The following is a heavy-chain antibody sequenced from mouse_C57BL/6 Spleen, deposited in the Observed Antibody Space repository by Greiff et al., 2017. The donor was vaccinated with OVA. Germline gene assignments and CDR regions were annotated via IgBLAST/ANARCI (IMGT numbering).Heavy chain of an antibody. CDR2: IYPGSGST. CDR1: GYTFTSYW. V-gene: IGHV1-55*01. D-gene: IGHD3-1*01. CDR3: ARLGLYDYDAMDY. J-gene: IGHJ4*01. Sequence: QVQLQQSGAELVKPGASVKMSCKASGYTFTSYWITWVKQRPGQGLEWIGDIYPGSGSTNYNEKFKSKATLTVDTSSSTAYMQLSSLTSEDSAVYYCARLGLYDYDAMDYWGQGTSVTVSS.